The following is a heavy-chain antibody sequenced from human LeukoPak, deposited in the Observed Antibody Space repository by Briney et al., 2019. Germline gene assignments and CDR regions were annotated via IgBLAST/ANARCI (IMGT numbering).Heavy chain of an antibody. Sequence: GGSLRLSCAASGFTFSSYAMSWVRQAPGKGLEWVSAISGSSGSTYYADSVKGRFTISRDNSKNTLYLQMNSLRAEDTAVYYCAKGIAARRGTGDYWGQGTLVTVSS. J-gene: IGHJ4*02. CDR3: AKGIAARRGTGDY. CDR2: ISGSSGST. D-gene: IGHD6-6*01. CDR1: GFTFSSYA. V-gene: IGHV3-23*01.